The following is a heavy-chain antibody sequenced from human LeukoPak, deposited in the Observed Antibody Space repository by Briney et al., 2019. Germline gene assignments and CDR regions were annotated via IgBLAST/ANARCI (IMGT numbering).Heavy chain of an antibody. CDR1: GFTFSSYW. CDR2: IKQDGSEK. V-gene: IGHV3-7*01. CDR3: AREWQLVQEAHFDY. D-gene: IGHD6-13*01. J-gene: IGHJ4*02. Sequence: GGSLRLSCAASGFTFSSYWMSWVRQAPGKGLEGVANIKQDGSEKYYVDSVKGRFTISRDNAKNSLYLQMNSLRAEDTAVYYCAREWQLVQEAHFDYWGQGTLVTVSS.